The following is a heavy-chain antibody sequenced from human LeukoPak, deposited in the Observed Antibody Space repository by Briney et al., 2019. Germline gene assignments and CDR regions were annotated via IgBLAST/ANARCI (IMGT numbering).Heavy chain of an antibody. V-gene: IGHV4-59*01. CDR1: GGSIISYY. J-gene: IGHJ4*02. D-gene: IGHD3-10*01. Sequence: PSEALSLTCTVPGGSIISYYWSWIRPPPGEGVEWGGHIYYSGSTNYNPALKSRVTISVDTSKIQFSLKLSSVTAADTAVYYCAREARLLWFGEFAGVLDYWAQETLVSVSS. CDR3: AREARLLWFGEFAGVLDY. CDR2: IYYSGST.